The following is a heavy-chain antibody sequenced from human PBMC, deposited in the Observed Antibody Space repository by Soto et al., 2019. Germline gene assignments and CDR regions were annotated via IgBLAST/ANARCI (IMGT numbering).Heavy chain of an antibody. Sequence: SETLSLTCIVSGGSISSGPYSWGWIRQPPGEGLEWIATFHYGESTHYNPSLESRVTVSVDTSQNHFSLKVSSVTVADTAVYYCARLGGFCSSTNCYGYYAMDVWGQGTTVTVSS. CDR3: ARLGGFCSSTNCYGYYAMDV. CDR2: FHYGEST. CDR1: GGSISSGPYS. V-gene: IGHV4-39*02. D-gene: IGHD2-2*01. J-gene: IGHJ6*02.